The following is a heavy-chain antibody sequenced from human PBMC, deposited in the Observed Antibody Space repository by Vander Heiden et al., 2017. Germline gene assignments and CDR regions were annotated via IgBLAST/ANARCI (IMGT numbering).Heavy chain of an antibody. D-gene: IGHD6-13*01. J-gene: IGHJ5*02. V-gene: IGHV4-34*01. CDR1: GGSFSGYY. Sequence: QVQLQQWGAGLLKPSETLSLTCAVYGGSFSGYYWSWIRQPPGKGLEWIGEINHSGSTNDNPSLKSRVTISVDTSKNQFSLKLSSVTAADTAVYYCAREPWRSSSWSHRNWFDPWGQGTLVTVSS. CDR2: INHSGST. CDR3: AREPWRSSSWSHRNWFDP.